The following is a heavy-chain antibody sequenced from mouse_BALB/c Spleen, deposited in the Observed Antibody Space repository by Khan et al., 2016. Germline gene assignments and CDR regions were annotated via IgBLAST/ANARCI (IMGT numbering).Heavy chain of an antibody. CDR2: ISYSGST. D-gene: IGHD1-1*01. J-gene: IGHJ2*01. CDR3: ASYYGSSYFDY. V-gene: IGHV3-2*02. CDR1: GYSTTSDYA. Sequence: EVQLQESGPGLVKPSQSLSLTCTVTGYSTTSDYAWNWIRQFPGNKLEWMGYISYSGSTSYNPSLKSRISITRDTSKNQFFLQLNSVTTEDTATYYCASYYGSSYFDYWGQGTTLTVSS.